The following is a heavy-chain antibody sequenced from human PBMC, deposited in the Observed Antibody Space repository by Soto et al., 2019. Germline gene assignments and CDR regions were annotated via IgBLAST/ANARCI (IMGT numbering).Heavy chain of an antibody. V-gene: IGHV4-34*01. D-gene: IGHD3-10*01. Sequence: QVQLQQWGAGLLKPSETLSLTCAVYGGAFSGYYWSWIHQPPGQGLEWIGDINHSGSTNYNPSLKSPVTMSVDTSKNEFSLKLSSVTAAATAVYYCARVGEGSASPVDWFDPWGQGTLVTVSA. CDR3: ARVGEGSASPVDWFDP. CDR1: GGAFSGYY. CDR2: INHSGST. J-gene: IGHJ5*02.